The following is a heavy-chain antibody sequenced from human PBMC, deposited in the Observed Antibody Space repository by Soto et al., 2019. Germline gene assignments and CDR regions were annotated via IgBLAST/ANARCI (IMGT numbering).Heavy chain of an antibody. CDR3: ARGTSYMVRGVRDAFDI. CDR1: GYTITSYG. D-gene: IGHD3-10*01. V-gene: IGHV1-18*01. Sequence: ASVKVSCKASGYTITSYGISWVRQAPGQGLEWMGWISAYNGNTNYAQKLQGRVTMTTDTSTSTAYMELRSLRSDDTAVYYCARGTSYMVRGVRDAFDIWGQGTMVTVSS. CDR2: ISAYNGNT. J-gene: IGHJ3*02.